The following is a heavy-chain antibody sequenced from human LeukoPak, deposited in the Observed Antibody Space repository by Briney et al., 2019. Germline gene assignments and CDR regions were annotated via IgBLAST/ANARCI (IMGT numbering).Heavy chain of an antibody. CDR2: ISWNRGSI. V-gene: IGHV3-9*03. Sequence: TGRSLRLSCAASGFTFDDYAMHWVRQAPGKGLEWVSGISWNRGSIGYADSVKGRFTISRDNAKNSLFLQMNSLRAEDMALYYCAKDECSSSSCSIDYWGQGTLVTVSS. D-gene: IGHD2-2*01. J-gene: IGHJ4*02. CDR1: GFTFDDYA. CDR3: AKDECSSSSCSIDY.